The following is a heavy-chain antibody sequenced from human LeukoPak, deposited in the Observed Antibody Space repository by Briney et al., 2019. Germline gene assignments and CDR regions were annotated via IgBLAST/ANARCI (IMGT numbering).Heavy chain of an antibody. CDR2: ISYDGSNK. J-gene: IGHJ4*02. CDR3: ARDSEEIAVAGYSNYFDY. V-gene: IGHV3-30-3*01. Sequence: GGSLRLSCAASGFTFSSYAMHWVRQAPGKGLEWVAVISYDGSNKYYADSVKGRFTISRDNSKNTLYLQMNSMRAEDTAVYYCARDSEEIAVAGYSNYFDYWGQGTLVTVSS. D-gene: IGHD6-19*01. CDR1: GFTFSSYA.